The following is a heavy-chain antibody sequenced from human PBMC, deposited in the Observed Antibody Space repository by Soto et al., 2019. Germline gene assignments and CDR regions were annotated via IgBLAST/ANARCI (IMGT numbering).Heavy chain of an antibody. CDR2: IIPILGIA. CDR1: GGTFSSYT. D-gene: IGHD2-15*01. CDR3: ARDLGYCSGGSCDQGDY. Sequence: QVQLVQSGAEVKKPGSSVKVSCKASGGTFSSYTISWVRQAPGQGLEWMRRIIPILGIANYAQKFQGRVTITADKSTSTAYMELSSLRSEDTAVYYCARDLGYCSGGSCDQGDYWGQGTLVTVSS. V-gene: IGHV1-69*08. J-gene: IGHJ4*02.